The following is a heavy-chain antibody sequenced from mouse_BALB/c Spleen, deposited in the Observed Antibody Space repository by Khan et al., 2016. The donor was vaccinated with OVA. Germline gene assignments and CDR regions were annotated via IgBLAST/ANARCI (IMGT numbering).Heavy chain of an antibody. CDR3: ARFLLLYAMDY. CDR2: ICYSGST. J-gene: IGHJ4*01. V-gene: IGHV3-2*02. Sequence: VQLQQSGPGLVKPSQSLSLTCTVTGYSITSDYAWNWIRQFPGNKLEWMGYICYSGSTNYNPSLKSRISITRDTSKNQFFLQLISVTTEDTATYYCARFLLLYAMDYWGQGTSVTVSS. D-gene: IGHD2-10*01. CDR1: GYSITSDYA.